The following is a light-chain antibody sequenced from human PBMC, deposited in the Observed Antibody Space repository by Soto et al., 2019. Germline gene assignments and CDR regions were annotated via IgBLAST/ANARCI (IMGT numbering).Light chain of an antibody. CDR3: QQNYLVPPT. V-gene: IGKV1-39*01. J-gene: IGKJ1*01. CDR2: APS. CDR1: QSVINY. Sequence: DIQMTQSPSSLSASVGDRVTITCRASQSVINYLSWYPLRPGKAPKLLIYAPSNLQSGVPSRFSGSGSGTDFTLTISTLQPEDFATSSCQQNYLVPPTVGQGTKVEIK.